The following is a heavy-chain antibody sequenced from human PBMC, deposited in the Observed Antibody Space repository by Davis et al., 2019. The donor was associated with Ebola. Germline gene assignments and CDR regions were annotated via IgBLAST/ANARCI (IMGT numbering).Heavy chain of an antibody. Sequence: GSLRLSCTVSGGSISSSYWSWIRQPPGKGLEWIGYIYYSESSNYNPSLKSRVTISVDTSKNQFSLKLSSVTAADTAVYYCASRAVLGSYFRPNWGQGTLVTVSS. CDR3: ASRAVLGSYFRPN. D-gene: IGHD1-26*01. J-gene: IGHJ4*02. V-gene: IGHV4-59*12. CDR2: IYYSESS. CDR1: GGSISSSY.